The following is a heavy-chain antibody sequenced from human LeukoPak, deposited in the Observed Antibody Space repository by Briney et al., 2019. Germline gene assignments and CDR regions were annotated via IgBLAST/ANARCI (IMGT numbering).Heavy chain of an antibody. Sequence: GGSLRLSCAASGFTFSSYWMTWVRQAPGKGLEGVANIKRNGSEAYYVDSVKGRFTVSRDNAKNSLYLQLNSLGAEDTAVYYCATRYCTIPACRASSYHCMDNWGKGTTVTVSS. D-gene: IGHD2-8*01. CDR1: GFTFSSYW. CDR3: ATRYCTIPACRASSYHCMDN. V-gene: IGHV3-7*01. CDR2: IKRNGSEA. J-gene: IGHJ6*03.